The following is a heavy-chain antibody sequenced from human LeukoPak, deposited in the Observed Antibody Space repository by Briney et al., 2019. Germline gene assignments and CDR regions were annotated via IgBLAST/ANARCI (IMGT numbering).Heavy chain of an antibody. CDR3: ARGRTTVTTSYILFDY. D-gene: IGHD4-17*01. CDR2: IIPILGIA. J-gene: IGHJ4*02. V-gene: IGHV1-69*04. CDR1: VGTFSSYA. Sequence: SVKVSCKASVGTFSSYAIRWVRQAPGQGLEWMGRIIPILGIANYAQKFQGRVTITADKSTSTAYMELSSLRSEDTAVYYCARGRTTVTTSYILFDYWGQGTLVTVSS.